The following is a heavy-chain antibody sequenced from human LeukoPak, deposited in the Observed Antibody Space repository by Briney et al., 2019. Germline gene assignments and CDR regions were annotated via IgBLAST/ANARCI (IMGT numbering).Heavy chain of an antibody. J-gene: IGHJ4*02. CDR3: ARGPNLGYCSGSSCYRLDY. CDR2: IYYSGST. Sequence: SETLSLTCTVSGGSISSGGYYWRWIRQHPGKGLEWIGYIYYSGSTYYNPSLKSRVTISVDTSKNQFSLKLSSVTAADTAVYYCARGPNLGYCSGSSCYRLDYWGQGTLLTVSS. CDR1: GGSISSGGYY. D-gene: IGHD2-15*01. V-gene: IGHV4-31*03.